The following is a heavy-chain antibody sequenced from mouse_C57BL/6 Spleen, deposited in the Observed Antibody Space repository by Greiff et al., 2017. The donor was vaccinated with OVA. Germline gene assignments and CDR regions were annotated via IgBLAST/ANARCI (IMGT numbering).Heavy chain of an antibody. Sequence: VQLQQPGAELVMPGASVKLSCKASGYTFTSYWMHWVKQRPGQGLEWIGELDPSDSYTNYNQKFKGKSTLTVDKSSSTAYMQLSSLTSEDSAVYYCARGGSYGSSYEYFDVWGTGTTVTVSS. CDR1: GYTFTSYW. CDR3: ARGGSYGSSYEYFDV. V-gene: IGHV1-69*01. CDR2: LDPSDSYT. D-gene: IGHD1-1*01. J-gene: IGHJ1*03.